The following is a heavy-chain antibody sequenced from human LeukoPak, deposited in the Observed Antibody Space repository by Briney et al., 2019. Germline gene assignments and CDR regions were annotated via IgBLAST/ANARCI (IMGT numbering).Heavy chain of an antibody. V-gene: IGHV4-34*01. D-gene: IGHD2-2*02. Sequence: SETLSHTCAVYGGSFSGYYWSWIRQPPGKGLEWIGEINHSGSTNYNPSLKSRVTISVDTSKNQFSLKLSSVTAADTAVYYCASADCSSTSCYTGGIDYWGQGTLVTVSS. CDR1: GGSFSGYY. CDR3: ASADCSSTSCYTGGIDY. CDR2: INHSGST. J-gene: IGHJ4*02.